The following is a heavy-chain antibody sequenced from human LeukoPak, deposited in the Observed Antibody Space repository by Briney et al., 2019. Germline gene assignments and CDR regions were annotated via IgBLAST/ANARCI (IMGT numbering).Heavy chain of an antibody. V-gene: IGHV3-30-3*01. CDR1: GFIFGGYA. J-gene: IGHJ4*02. D-gene: IGHD2-15*01. CDR2: ISYDGGKT. CDR3: AKGGRQVRLPFDY. Sequence: PGGSLRLSCAASGFIFGGYAMHWVRQAPGKGLQWLAVISYDGGKTYYADSVEGRFTISRDNAKNSLYLQMNSLRAEDTALYYCAKGGRQVRLPFDYWGQGTLVTVSS.